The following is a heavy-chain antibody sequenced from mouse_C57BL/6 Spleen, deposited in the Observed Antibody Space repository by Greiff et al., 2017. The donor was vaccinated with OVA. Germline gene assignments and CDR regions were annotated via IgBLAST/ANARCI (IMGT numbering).Heavy chain of an antibody. J-gene: IGHJ1*03. CDR1: GYTFTEYT. V-gene: IGHV1-62-2*01. D-gene: IGHD2-3*01. CDR2: FYPGSGSI. CDR3: ARHEDALYDGYSYWYFDV. Sequence: QVQLKESGAELVKPGASVKLSCKASGYTFTEYTIHWVKQRSGQGLEWIGWFYPGSGSITYNEKFKDKATLTADKSSSTVYMELSRLTSEDSAVYFCARHEDALYDGYSYWYFDVWGTGTTVTVSS.